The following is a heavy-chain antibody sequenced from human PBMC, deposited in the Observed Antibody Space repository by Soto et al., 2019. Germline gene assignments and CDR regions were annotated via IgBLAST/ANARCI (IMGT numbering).Heavy chain of an antibody. Sequence: QVQLVESGGGVVQPGRSLRLSCAASGFTFSSYGMHWVRQAPGKGLEWVAVISYDGSNKYYADSVKGRFTISRDNSKNTLYLQRNSLRAEDAAVYYCGKEGLGGNIDYWGQGTLVTVSS. V-gene: IGHV3-30*18. CDR3: GKEGLGGNIDY. D-gene: IGHD2-15*01. J-gene: IGHJ4*02. CDR2: ISYDGSNK. CDR1: GFTFSSYG.